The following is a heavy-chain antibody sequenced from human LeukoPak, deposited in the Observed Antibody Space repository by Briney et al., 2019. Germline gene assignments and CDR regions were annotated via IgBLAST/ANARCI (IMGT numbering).Heavy chain of an antibody. Sequence: SVKVSCKASGGTFSSYAISWVRQAPGRGLEWMGRIIPILGIANYAQKFQGRVTITADKSTSTAYMELSSLRSEDTAVYYCAREEVSHYYYGMDVWGQGTTVTVSS. CDR1: GGTFSSYA. CDR3: AREEVSHYYYGMDV. J-gene: IGHJ6*02. V-gene: IGHV1-69*04. CDR2: IIPILGIA.